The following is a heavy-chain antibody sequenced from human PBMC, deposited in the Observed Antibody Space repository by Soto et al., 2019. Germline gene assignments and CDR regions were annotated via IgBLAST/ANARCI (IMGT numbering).Heavy chain of an antibody. CDR2: ISGSGDST. D-gene: IGHD3-9*01. CDR3: ARDRDWDFDY. J-gene: IGHJ4*02. V-gene: IGHV3-23*01. CDR1: GFTFSSYA. Sequence: GGSLRLSCAASGFTFSSYAMSWVRQAPGKGLEWVSGISGSGDSTYYADSVKGRFTVSRDNANNTLFLLMNSLRDEDTAVYYCARDRDWDFDYWGRGTLVTVSS.